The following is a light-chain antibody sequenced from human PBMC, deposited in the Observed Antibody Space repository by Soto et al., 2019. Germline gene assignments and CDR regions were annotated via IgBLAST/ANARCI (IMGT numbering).Light chain of an antibody. CDR1: SSDVGSYDH. CDR2: AVS. Sequence: QSALTQPASVSGSPGQSITISCSGTSSDVGSYDHVAWYQQFPGKTPKLMIYAVSNRPSGVSNRFSGSKSVNTASLTISGLQAEDEADYYCISYTGSSTSYVFGTGTKLTVL. V-gene: IGLV2-14*01. J-gene: IGLJ1*01. CDR3: ISYTGSSTSYV.